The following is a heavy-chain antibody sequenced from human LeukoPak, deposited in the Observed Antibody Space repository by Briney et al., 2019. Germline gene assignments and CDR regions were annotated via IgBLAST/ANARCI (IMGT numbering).Heavy chain of an antibody. Sequence: GGSLRLSCSASGLTFSSYSTSWGREAPRKGLEWVFNIKQDGSEKYYVDSLTGRFTISRDNDTNSLYLQMNSLRAEDPAVYYCARVPQIAVAGGSDYWGQGTLVTVSS. CDR3: ARVPQIAVAGGSDY. CDR2: IKQDGSEK. V-gene: IGHV3-7*01. J-gene: IGHJ4*02. D-gene: IGHD6-19*01. CDR1: GLTFSSYS.